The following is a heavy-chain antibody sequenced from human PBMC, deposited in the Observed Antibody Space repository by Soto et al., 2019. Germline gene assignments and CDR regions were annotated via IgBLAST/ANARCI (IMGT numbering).Heavy chain of an antibody. D-gene: IGHD6-13*01. Sequence: EVQLLESGGGLVQPGGSLRLSCAASGFTFSSYAMSWVRQAPGKGLEWVSAISGSGGSTYYAASVKGRFPISRDKSKTTLYLQTNSLRAEDTAVYYCAKVRRRAAAGDFDYWGQGTLVTVSS. CDR1: GFTFSSYA. CDR2: ISGSGGST. J-gene: IGHJ4*02. CDR3: AKVRRRAAAGDFDY. V-gene: IGHV3-23*01.